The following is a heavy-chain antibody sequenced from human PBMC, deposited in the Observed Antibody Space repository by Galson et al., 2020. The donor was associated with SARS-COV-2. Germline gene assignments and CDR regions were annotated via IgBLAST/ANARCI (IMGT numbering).Heavy chain of an antibody. CDR2: ISAYNGNT. D-gene: IGHD5-18*01. CDR1: GYTFTSYG. J-gene: IGHJ4*02. V-gene: IGHV1-18*01. Sequence: ASVKVSCKASGYTFTSYGISWVRQAPGQGLELMGWISAYNGNTNYAQKLQGRVTMTTDTSTSTAYMELRSLRSDDTAVYYCARDGIDTAMSDFDYWGQGTLVTVSS. CDR3: ARDGIDTAMSDFDY.